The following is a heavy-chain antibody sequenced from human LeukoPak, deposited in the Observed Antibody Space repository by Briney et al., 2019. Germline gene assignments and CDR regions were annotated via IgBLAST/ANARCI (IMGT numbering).Heavy chain of an antibody. J-gene: IGHJ4*02. CDR1: GFTFSTSW. D-gene: IGHD2/OR15-2a*01. CDR3: AKDIELGGGLLGAFDY. CDR2: IRKDGSDI. Sequence: GGSLRLSCAASGFTFSTSWMSWVRQAPGKGLEWVANIRKDGSDIHYVDSVKGRFTISRDNAKNSLYLEMSSLRGEDTALYYCAKDIELGGGLLGAFDYWGQGTLVTVSS. V-gene: IGHV3-7*01.